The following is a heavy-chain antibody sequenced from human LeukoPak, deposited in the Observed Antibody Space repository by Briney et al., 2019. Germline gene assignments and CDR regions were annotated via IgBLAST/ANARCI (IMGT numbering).Heavy chain of an antibody. CDR3: ATWGIAVAGTFDY. J-gene: IGHJ4*02. D-gene: IGHD6-19*01. CDR1: GGSISRSY. Sequence: SETLSLTCTVSGGSISRSYWSWIRQPPGKVLEWIGYIYYSGSTNYNPSFKSRVAISVDTSKNQFSLKLSSVTAADTAVYYCATWGIAVAGTFDYWGQGTLVTVST. CDR2: IYYSGST. V-gene: IGHV4-59*08.